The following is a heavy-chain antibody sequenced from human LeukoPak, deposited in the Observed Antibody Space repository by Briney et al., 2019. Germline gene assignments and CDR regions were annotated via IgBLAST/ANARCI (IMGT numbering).Heavy chain of an antibody. CDR2: IYYSGST. J-gene: IGHJ3*02. CDR1: GGSISSSSYY. D-gene: IGHD5-18*01. CDR3: AKTTSAMAPDAFDI. Sequence: SETLSLTCTVSGGSISSSSYYWGWIRQPPGKGLEWIGSIYYSGSTYYNPSLKSRVTISVDTSKNQFSLKLSSVTAADTAVYYCAKTTSAMAPDAFDIWGQGTMVTVSS. V-gene: IGHV4-39*07.